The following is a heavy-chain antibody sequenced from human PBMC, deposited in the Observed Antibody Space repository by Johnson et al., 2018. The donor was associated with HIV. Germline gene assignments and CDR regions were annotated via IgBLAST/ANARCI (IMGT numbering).Heavy chain of an antibody. CDR2: ISYDGSNK. Sequence: QVQLVESGGGLIQPGGSLRLSCEASGFTFSSYGMHWVRQAPGKGLEWVAVISYDGSNKYYADSVKGRFTISRDNSKNTLYLQMNSLRAEDTAVYYCAKGTMYSSSSRAFDIWGQGTMVTVSS. CDR1: GFTFSSYG. J-gene: IGHJ3*02. D-gene: IGHD6-6*01. CDR3: AKGTMYSSSSRAFDI. V-gene: IGHV3-30*18.